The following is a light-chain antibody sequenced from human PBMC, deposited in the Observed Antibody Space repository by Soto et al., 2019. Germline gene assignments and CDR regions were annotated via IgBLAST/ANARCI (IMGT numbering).Light chain of an antibody. CDR1: SRDVGGYNY. CDR3: SSYAVSNNFDVI. Sequence: LTQPPSASGSPGQSVTISCTGTSRDVGGYNYVSWYQQHPGKAPKLMIYQVNKRPSGVPDRFSGSKSGNTASLTVSGLQAEDEADYYCSSYAVSNNFDVIFGGGTKVTV. V-gene: IGLV2-8*01. J-gene: IGLJ2*01. CDR2: QVN.